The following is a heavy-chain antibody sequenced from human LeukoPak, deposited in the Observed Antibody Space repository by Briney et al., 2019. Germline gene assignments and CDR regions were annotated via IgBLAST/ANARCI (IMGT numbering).Heavy chain of an antibody. J-gene: IGHJ3*02. CDR2: MNPNSGNT. Sequence: ASVKVSCKASGYTFTSYDINWVRQATGQGLEWMGWMNPNSGNTGYAQKFQGRVTMTRNTSISTAYMELSSLRSEDTAVYYCARETSPYGDYADAFDIWGQGTMVTVSS. V-gene: IGHV1-8*01. CDR3: ARETSPYGDYADAFDI. D-gene: IGHD4-17*01. CDR1: GYTFTSYD.